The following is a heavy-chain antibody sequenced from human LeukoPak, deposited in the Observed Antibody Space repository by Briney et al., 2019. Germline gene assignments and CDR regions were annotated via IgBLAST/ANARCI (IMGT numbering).Heavy chain of an antibody. CDR1: GGSISSYY. CDR2: IYHSGST. CDR3: ARKNVDTAMAHGDASDI. J-gene: IGHJ3*02. Sequence: TLSLTCTVSGGSISSYYWSWIRQPPGKGLEWIGSIYHSGSTNYNPSLKSRVTISVDTSKNQFSLKLSSVTAADTAVYYCARKNVDTAMAHGDASDIWGQGTTVTVSS. D-gene: IGHD5-18*01. V-gene: IGHV4-59*01.